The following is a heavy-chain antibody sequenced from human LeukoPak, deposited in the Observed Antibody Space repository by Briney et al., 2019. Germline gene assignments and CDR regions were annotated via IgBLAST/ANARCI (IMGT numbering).Heavy chain of an antibody. CDR2: IDTSGSIT. CDR1: GFTLSSYP. CDR3: TRHEGTTGTTGYFEH. V-gene: IGHV3-23*01. Sequence: PGGPLRLSCAASGFTLSSYPMSWVRQAPGKGLECVSTIDTSGSITYYTQSAKGRFAFPRDISRNTLSLHMNSLRAEDTAIYYYTRHEGTTGTTGYFEHWGQGTLVTVSS. D-gene: IGHD1-1*01. J-gene: IGHJ1*01.